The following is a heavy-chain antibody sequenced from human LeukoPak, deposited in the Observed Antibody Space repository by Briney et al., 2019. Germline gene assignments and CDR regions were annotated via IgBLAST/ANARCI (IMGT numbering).Heavy chain of an antibody. V-gene: IGHV3-43*01. J-gene: IGHJ4*02. D-gene: IGHD4-17*01. CDR2: ISWDGGST. CDR3: AKDISSMTTGIDY. Sequence: GGSLRLSCAASGFTFDDYTMHWVRQAPGKGLEWVSLISWDGGSTYYADSVTGRFTISRDNSKNSLYLQMNSLRTEDTALYYCAKDISSMTTGIDYWGQGTLVTVSS. CDR1: GFTFDDYT.